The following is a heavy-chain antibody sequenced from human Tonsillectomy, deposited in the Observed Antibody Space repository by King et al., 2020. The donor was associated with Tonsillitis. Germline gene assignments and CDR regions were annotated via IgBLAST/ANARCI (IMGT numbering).Heavy chain of an antibody. CDR3: ARDGRGYSGYDTLGY. J-gene: IGHJ4*02. V-gene: IGHV4-59*01. CDR1: GGSFSGYY. CDR2: IYYNETT. Sequence: QVQLQESGPGLVKPSETLSLTCTVSGGSFSGYYWSWIRQPPGKGLEWIGYIYYNETTDYNPSLKSRVTISVGTSRNQFSLRLSSVTAADTAVYYCARDGRGYSGYDTLGYWGQGTLVTVSS. D-gene: IGHD5-12*01.